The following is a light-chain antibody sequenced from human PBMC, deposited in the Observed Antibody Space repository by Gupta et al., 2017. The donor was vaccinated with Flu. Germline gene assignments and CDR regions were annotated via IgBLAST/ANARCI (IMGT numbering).Light chain of an antibody. CDR2: LGS. V-gene: IGKV2-28*01. Sequence: TPGDPASISCRSSQSLLHSNGYNYLDWYLQKPGQSPQLLIYLGSNRASGVPDRFSGSGSGTDFTLSISRVEAEDVGVYYCMQALQTPFTFGQGTKVDIK. CDR1: QSLLHSNGYNY. CDR3: MQALQTPFT. J-gene: IGKJ3*01.